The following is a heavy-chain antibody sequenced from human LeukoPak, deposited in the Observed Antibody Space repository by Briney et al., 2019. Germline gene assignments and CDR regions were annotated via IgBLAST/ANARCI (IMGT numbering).Heavy chain of an antibody. CDR1: GGSISSYY. D-gene: IGHD3-22*01. CDR3: ARGSGDSSGYYPTG. J-gene: IGHJ4*02. CDR2: IYTSGST. Sequence: SETLSLTCTVSGGSISSYYWSWIRQSAGKGLEWIGRIYTSGSTNYSPSLESRATMSVDTSKNQFSLKLSSVTAADTAVYYCARGSGDSSGYYPTGWGQGTLVTVSS. V-gene: IGHV4-4*07.